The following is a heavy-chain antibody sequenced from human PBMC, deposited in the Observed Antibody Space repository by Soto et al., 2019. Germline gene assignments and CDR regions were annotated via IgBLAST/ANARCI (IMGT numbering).Heavy chain of an antibody. CDR1: GYTFTGYY. CDR2: INPNSGGT. V-gene: IGHV1-2*04. CDR3: ARRNFVITFGGVIVKNWFDP. Sequence: QVQLVQSGAEVKKPGASVKVSCKASGYTFTGYYMHWVRQAPGQGLEWMGWINPNSGGTNYAQKCQGWVTMTRDTSISTAYMELSRLRSDDTAVYYCARRNFVITFGGVIVKNWFDPWGQGTLVTVSS. D-gene: IGHD3-16*02. J-gene: IGHJ5*02.